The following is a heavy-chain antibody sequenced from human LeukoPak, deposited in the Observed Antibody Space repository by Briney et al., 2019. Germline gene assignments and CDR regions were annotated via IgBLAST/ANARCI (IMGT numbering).Heavy chain of an antibody. J-gene: IGHJ5*02. CDR3: AKDRPTIYSSSWYIPFDP. D-gene: IGHD6-13*01. Sequence: GGSLRLSCAASGFTFSSYGMSWVRQAPGKGVEWVSGISGSGGSTYYADSVKGRFTISRDNSKNTLYLQMNSLRAEDTAVYYCAKDRPTIYSSSWYIPFDPWGQGTLVTVSS. CDR2: ISGSGGST. V-gene: IGHV3-23*01. CDR1: GFTFSSYG.